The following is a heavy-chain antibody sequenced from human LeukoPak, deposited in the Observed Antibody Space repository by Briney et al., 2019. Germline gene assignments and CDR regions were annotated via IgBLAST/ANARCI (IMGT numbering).Heavy chain of an antibody. CDR3: ARVPYYGGNSGLGY. V-gene: IGHV1-8*01. D-gene: IGHD4-23*01. Sequence: ASVKVSCKASGYTFTSYDINWVRQATGQGLEWMGWMNPNSGNTGYAQKCQGRVTMTRNTSIGTAYMELSSLRSEDTAVYYCARVPYYGGNSGLGYWGQGTLVTVSS. CDR1: GYTFTSYD. CDR2: MNPNSGNT. J-gene: IGHJ4*02.